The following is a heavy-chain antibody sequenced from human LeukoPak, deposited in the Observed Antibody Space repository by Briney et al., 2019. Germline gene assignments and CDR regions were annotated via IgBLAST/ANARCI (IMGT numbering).Heavy chain of an antibody. CDR3: ARGGGLDV. CDR2: INHNGNVN. Sequence: GGSLRLSCSASGFSFTNYGKNWVRQAPGKGLEWVASINHNGNVNYYVDSVKGRFTISRDNAKNSLYLQMSNLRAEDTAVYFCARGGGLDVWGQGATVTVSS. D-gene: IGHD3-16*01. V-gene: IGHV3-7*03. CDR1: GFSFTNYG. J-gene: IGHJ6*02.